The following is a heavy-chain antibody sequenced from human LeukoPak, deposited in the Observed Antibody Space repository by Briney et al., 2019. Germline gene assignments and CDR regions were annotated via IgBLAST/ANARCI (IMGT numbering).Heavy chain of an antibody. D-gene: IGHD6-25*01. CDR2: IKSKKDSGTI. CDR3: TTGTAYSGLDH. J-gene: IGHJ4*02. Sequence: GGSLRLSCVVSGFPFSNGWMSWVRQAPGKGLEWVGRIKSKKDSGTIDYAAPVKGRFPISRDDSKNTLYLQMNSLKTEDTAVYYCTTGTAYSGLDHWGQGTQVTVSS. CDR1: GFPFSNGW. V-gene: IGHV3-15*01.